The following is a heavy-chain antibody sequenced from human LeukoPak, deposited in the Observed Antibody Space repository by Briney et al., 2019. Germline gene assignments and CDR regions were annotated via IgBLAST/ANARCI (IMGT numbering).Heavy chain of an antibody. J-gene: IGHJ4*02. Sequence: PSETLSLTCAVYGGSFSGYYWSWIRQPPGKGLEWIGEINHSGSTNYNPSLKSRVTISVDTSKNQFSLKLSSVTAADTAVYYCASGSYSSSPQFDYWGQGTLVTVSS. CDR1: GGSFSGYY. D-gene: IGHD6-6*01. CDR3: ASGSYSSSPQFDY. CDR2: INHSGST. V-gene: IGHV4-34*01.